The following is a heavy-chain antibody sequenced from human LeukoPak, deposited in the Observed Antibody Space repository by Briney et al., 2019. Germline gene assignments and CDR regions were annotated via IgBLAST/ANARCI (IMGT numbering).Heavy chain of an antibody. D-gene: IGHD3-22*01. CDR1: GFTFSSCW. CDR2: IKQDGSEK. V-gene: IGHV3-7*01. Sequence: GGSLRLSCAASGFTFSSCWMSWVRQAPGKGLEWVANIKQDGSEKYYVDSVKGRFTISRDNAKNSLYLQMNSLRAEDTAVYYCAGSSGWDLFDYWGQGTLVTVSS. J-gene: IGHJ4*02. CDR3: AGSSGWDLFDY.